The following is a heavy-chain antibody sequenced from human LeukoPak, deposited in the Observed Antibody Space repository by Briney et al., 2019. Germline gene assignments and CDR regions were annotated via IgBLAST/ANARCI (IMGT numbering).Heavy chain of an antibody. J-gene: IGHJ4*02. CDR3: TKRPIIMAWYFDY. CDR1: GFTFSNSA. D-gene: IGHD3-10*01. CDR2: ISTSGVST. V-gene: IGHV3-23*01. Sequence: GGSLRLSCAASGFTFSNSAMSWVRQAPGKGLEWVSTISTSGVSTYYADSVKGRFTISRDTSKSTLYLQMNSLRVEDTAVCYCTKRPIIMAWYFDYWGQGTLVTVSS.